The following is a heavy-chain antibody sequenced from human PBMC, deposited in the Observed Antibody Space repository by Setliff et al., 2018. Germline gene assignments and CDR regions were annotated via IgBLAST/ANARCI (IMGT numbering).Heavy chain of an antibody. J-gene: IGHJ3*02. Sequence: GGSLRLSCAASGLIFGNYAMNWVRQAPGKGLEWVSGISGSGRNTYYADSVKGRFTISRDNSQNTLYLQMNSLRVDDTAVYYCVGDPPQSGYAFAIWGQGTMVTVSS. CDR1: GLIFGNYA. V-gene: IGHV3-23*01. CDR2: ISGSGRNT. CDR3: VGDPPQSGYAFAI. D-gene: IGHD7-27*01.